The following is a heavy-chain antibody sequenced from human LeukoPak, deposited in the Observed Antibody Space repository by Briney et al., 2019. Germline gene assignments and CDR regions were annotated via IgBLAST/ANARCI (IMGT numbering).Heavy chain of an antibody. CDR3: ARVGYNSGWYEY. Sequence: GGSLRLSCAASGFTFSIYGMHWVRQASGKGLEWVAVIWEDGTNIRYADSVKGRFAISRDNSKNTLYLQMNRLRTEDTAVYYCARVGYNSGWYEYWGQGTLVTVAS. CDR1: GFTFSIYG. CDR2: IWEDGTNI. V-gene: IGHV3-33*01. D-gene: IGHD6-19*01. J-gene: IGHJ4*02.